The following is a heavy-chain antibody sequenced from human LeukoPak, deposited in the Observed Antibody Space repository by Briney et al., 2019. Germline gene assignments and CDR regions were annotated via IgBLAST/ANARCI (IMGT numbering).Heavy chain of an antibody. CDR2: IYYSGGT. CDR3: ARGLSIRDWYRGVGWFDP. D-gene: IGHD3-10*01. J-gene: IGHJ5*02. CDR1: GDPINNYS. Sequence: SETLSLTCTVSGDPINNYSWVWFRQSPGKGLEYIGYIYYSGGTDYNPSLKSRVTMSVDTSKNQFSLKMTSVTAADTAVYYCARGLSIRDWYRGVGWFDPWGQGTLVTVSS. V-gene: IGHV4-59*01.